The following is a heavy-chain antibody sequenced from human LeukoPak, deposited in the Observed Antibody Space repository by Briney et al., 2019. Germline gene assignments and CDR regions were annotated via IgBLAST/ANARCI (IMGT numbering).Heavy chain of an antibody. V-gene: IGHV3-49*04. J-gene: IGHJ6*03. Sequence: GGSLRLSCTGSGFGFGDYAMAWVRQAPGKGLEWVGFIRSKAYGGATEYAASVKGRITISRDDSKSIIYLQMNSLKTEDTAVYYCTTATGVQLGRINYYYYMDVWGRGTTVTVSS. CDR2: IRSKAYGGAT. CDR3: TTATGVQLGRINYYYYMDV. D-gene: IGHD1-1*01. CDR1: GFGFGDYA.